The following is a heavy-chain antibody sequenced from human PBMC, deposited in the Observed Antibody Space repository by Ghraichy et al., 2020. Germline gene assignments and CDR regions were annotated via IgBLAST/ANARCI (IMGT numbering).Heavy chain of an antibody. Sequence: SETLSLTCTVSGGSINSSYWSWIRQPAGKGLEWIGRIFSSGSTNYNPSLRSRVAMSVDTSKSQFSLKLSSVTAADTAVHYCARTVNVGLTVIWFDPWGQGTLVTVSS. CDR1: GGSINSSY. CDR3: ARTVNVGLTVIWFDP. CDR2: IFSSGST. J-gene: IGHJ5*02. D-gene: IGHD2-8*02. V-gene: IGHV4-4*07.